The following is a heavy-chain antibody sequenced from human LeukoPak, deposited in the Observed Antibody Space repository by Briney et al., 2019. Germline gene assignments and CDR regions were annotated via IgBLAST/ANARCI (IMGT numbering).Heavy chain of an antibody. Sequence: GGSLRLSCAASGFTFSSYAMSWVRQAPGKGLEWVSSFSGSGGSTYYADSVKGRFTISRDNSKNTLYLQMNSLRAEDTAVYYCAKDLRYCSGGSCYSHSFDYWGQGTLVTVSS. V-gene: IGHV3-23*01. CDR1: GFTFSSYA. CDR2: FSGSGGST. D-gene: IGHD2-15*01. J-gene: IGHJ4*02. CDR3: AKDLRYCSGGSCYSHSFDY.